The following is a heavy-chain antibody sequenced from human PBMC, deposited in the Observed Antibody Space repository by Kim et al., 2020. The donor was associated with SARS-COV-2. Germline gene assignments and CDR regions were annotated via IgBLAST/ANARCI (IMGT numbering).Heavy chain of an antibody. V-gene: IGHV3-30*04. CDR3: ARAFDADAFDI. CDR1: GFTFSTYA. J-gene: IGHJ3*02. Sequence: GGSLRLSCAASGFTFSTYAIHWVRQAPGKGLEWVTVISYDGSDKYYADSVKGRFTISRDNSKKKLYLQMNSLRTEDTAVYYCARAFDADAFDIWGQGTMV. D-gene: IGHD3-9*01. CDR2: ISYDGSDK.